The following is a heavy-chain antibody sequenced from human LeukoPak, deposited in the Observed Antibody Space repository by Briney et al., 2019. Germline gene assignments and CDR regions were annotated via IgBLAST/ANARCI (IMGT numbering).Heavy chain of an antibody. D-gene: IGHD1-26*01. Sequence: PGGSLRLSCAASGFTFSSYWMSWVRQAPGKGLEWVANIKQDGSEKYYVDSVKGRFTISRDNAKNSLYLQMNSLRAEDTAVYYCARGTLLRGRGGNWFDPWGQGTLVTVSS. V-gene: IGHV3-7*01. J-gene: IGHJ5*02. CDR1: GFTFSSYW. CDR3: ARGTLLRGRGGNWFDP. CDR2: IKQDGSEK.